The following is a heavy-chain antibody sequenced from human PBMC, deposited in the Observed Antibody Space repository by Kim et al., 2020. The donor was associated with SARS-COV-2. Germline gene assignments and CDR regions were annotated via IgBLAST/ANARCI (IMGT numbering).Heavy chain of an antibody. J-gene: IGHJ2*01. CDR2: IDPSDSYT. CDR3: ARLRGNPTTENQHYYDSSGYDWYFDL. CDR1: GYSFTSYW. Sequence: GESLKISCKGSGYSFTSYWISWVRQMPGKGLEWMGRIDPSDSYTNYSPSFQGHVTISADKSISTAYLQWSSLKASDTAMYYCARLRGNPTTENQHYYDSSGYDWYFDLWGRGTLVTVSS. V-gene: IGHV5-10-1*01. D-gene: IGHD3-22*01.